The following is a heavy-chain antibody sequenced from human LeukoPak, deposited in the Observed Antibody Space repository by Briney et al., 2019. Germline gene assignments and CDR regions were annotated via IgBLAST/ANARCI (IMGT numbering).Heavy chain of an antibody. CDR2: IYSSGST. CDR1: GGSISSYY. CDR3: ARSKAYYDSSGYANDC. V-gene: IGHV4-4*07. J-gene: IGHJ4*02. D-gene: IGHD3-22*01. Sequence: PSETLSLTCTVSGGSISSYYWSWIRQPAGKGLEWMGRIYSSGSTNYDPSLKSRVTMSVDTSKNQFSLKLSSVTAADTAVYYCARSKAYYDSSGYANDCWGQGTLVTVSS.